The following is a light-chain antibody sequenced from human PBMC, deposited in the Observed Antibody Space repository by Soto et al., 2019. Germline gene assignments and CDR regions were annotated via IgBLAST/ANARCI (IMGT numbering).Light chain of an antibody. J-gene: IGKJ5*01. CDR2: AAS. CDR3: QQSYRTPIT. V-gene: IGKV1-39*01. CDR1: QSISTY. Sequence: DIQMIESPSPRSASVGDRVAITWRVSQSISTYLNWYQQKPGKAPKVLIYAASNLQSGVPPRFSGSGSGTHFTLTISSLQPEDVATYFCQQSYRTPITIGQGTRLEIK.